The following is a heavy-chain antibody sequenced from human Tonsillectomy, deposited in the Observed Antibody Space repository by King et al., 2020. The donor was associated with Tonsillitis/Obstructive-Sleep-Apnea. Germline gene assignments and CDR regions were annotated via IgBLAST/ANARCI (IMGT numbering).Heavy chain of an antibody. CDR3: ARDSLSTVVVVAATRGWFDP. J-gene: IGHJ5*02. CDR2: IDAGNGNT. V-gene: IGHV1-3*01. D-gene: IGHD2-15*01. CDR1: GYTFTSCA. Sequence: VQLVQSGAEVKKPGASVKVSCKASGYTFTSCAMHWVRQAPGQRLEWMGWIDAGNGNTKYSQKYQGRVTITRDTSASTAYMELSSLRSEDTAGYYCARDSLSTVVVVAATRGWFDPWGQGTLVTVSS.